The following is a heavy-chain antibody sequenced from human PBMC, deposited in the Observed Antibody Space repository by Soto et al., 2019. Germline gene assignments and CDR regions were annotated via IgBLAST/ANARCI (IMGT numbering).Heavy chain of an antibody. CDR2: ISATGGSA. CDR1: GFTFSSYA. D-gene: IGHD5-12*01. V-gene: IGHV3-23*01. Sequence: EVQLLQSGGGLVQPGGSLRLSCVASGFTFSSYAMNWVRQAPGKGPEWVSSISATGGSAYYADSVKGRFTISRDNSKNTLYLQMDSLRADDTAVYYCARDRGYSGYDREVFYFWGQGTLVTVSS. CDR3: ARDRGYSGYDREVFYF. J-gene: IGHJ4*02.